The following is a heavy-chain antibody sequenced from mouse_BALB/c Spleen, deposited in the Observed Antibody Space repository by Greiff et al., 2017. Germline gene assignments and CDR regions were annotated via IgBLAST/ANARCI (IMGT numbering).Heavy chain of an antibody. J-gene: IGHJ1*01. V-gene: IGHV1-69*01. CDR3: ARYYYGSGYFDV. CDR1: GYTFTDYW. Sequence: QVQLQQPGAELVMPGASVKMSCKASGYTFTDYWMHWVKQRPGQGLEWIGAIDTSDSYTSYNQKFKGKATLTVDESSSTAYMQLSSLTSEDSAVYYCARYYYGSGYFDVWGAGTTVTVSS. D-gene: IGHD1-1*01. CDR2: IDTSDSYT.